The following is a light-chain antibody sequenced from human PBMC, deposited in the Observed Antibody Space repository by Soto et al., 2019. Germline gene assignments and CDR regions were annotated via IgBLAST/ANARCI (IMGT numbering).Light chain of an antibody. V-gene: IGKV3-11*01. CDR1: QTVSRY. CDR3: QQRSTWPLFT. Sequence: VLTQSPATLFLSPGERATLSCRASQTVSRYLAWYQQKPGQAPRLLIYYASNRATGIPARFSGSGSGTDYTLTISSLEPEDFAVYYCQQRSTWPLFTFGGATKVEI. J-gene: IGKJ4*01. CDR2: YAS.